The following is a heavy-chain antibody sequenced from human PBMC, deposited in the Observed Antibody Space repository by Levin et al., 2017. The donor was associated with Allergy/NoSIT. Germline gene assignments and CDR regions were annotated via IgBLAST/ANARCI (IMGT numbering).Heavy chain of an antibody. Sequence: GESLKISCKGSGYSFTSYWIGWVRQMPGKGLEWMGIIYPGDSDTRYSPSFQGQVTISADKSISTAYLQWSSLKASDTAMYYCARAYYYDSSGIATPFDYWGQGTLVTVSS. CDR3: ARAYYYDSSGIATPFDY. CDR1: GYSFTSYW. V-gene: IGHV5-51*01. D-gene: IGHD3-22*01. J-gene: IGHJ4*02. CDR2: IYPGDSDT.